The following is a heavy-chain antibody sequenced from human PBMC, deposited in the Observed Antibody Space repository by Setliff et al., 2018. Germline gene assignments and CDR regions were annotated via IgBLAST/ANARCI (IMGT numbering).Heavy chain of an antibody. Sequence: SETLSLTCTVSGGSISSYYWSWIRQPPGKGLEWIGEISHSGNTNYNPSLKSRVTISIDTSKNQFSLKLTSVTAADTAVYYCARAPQYSNFWYALSWFDPWGQGTLVTVSS. CDR1: GGSISSYY. CDR3: ARAPQYSNFWYALSWFDP. V-gene: IGHV4-34*01. CDR2: ISHSGNT. J-gene: IGHJ5*02. D-gene: IGHD3-3*01.